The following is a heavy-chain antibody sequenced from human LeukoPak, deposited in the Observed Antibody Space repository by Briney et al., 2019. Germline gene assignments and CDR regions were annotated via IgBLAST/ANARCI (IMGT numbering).Heavy chain of an antibody. J-gene: IGHJ1*01. D-gene: IGHD6-19*01. CDR2: RSDDGSAQ. CDR3: AKDRDPYSSGTWDS. V-gene: IGHV3-30*18. Sequence: GSLRLSCIASAFTFNKYGMHWVRQAPGKGLEWVAVRSDDGSAQHYADSVRGRFTISRDNSKNTLSLQMNSPRPEDTAMYFCAKDRDPYSSGTWDSWGQGTLVIVSS. CDR1: AFTFNKYG.